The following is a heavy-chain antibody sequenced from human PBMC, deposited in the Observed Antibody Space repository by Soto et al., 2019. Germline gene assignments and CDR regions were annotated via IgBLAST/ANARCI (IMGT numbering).Heavy chain of an antibody. CDR3: AKDEGVGGTLGLFDY. CDR2: MSSDGSKI. Sequence: QVQLVESGGGAVQPGESLRLSCVASGFDFTYYAMHWVRQXPGKGLESVAVMSSDGSKIHHTDSVKGRFTISRDNSKNXLXXXXXXXRXEDTAVYFCAKDEGVGGTLGLFDYWGQGTLVSVSS. D-gene: IGHD1-26*01. V-gene: IGHV3-30*18. J-gene: IGHJ4*02. CDR1: GFDFTYYA.